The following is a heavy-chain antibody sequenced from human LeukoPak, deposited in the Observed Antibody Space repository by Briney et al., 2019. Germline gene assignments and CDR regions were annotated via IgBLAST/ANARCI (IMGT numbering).Heavy chain of an antibody. CDR1: GGSISSSDW. CDR2: IYHSGST. J-gene: IGHJ5*02. CDR3: ARGGYYGSGNDFRFDP. Sequence: PSETLSLTCAVSGGSISSSDWWSWVRQPPGKGLEWIGEIYHSGSTNYNPSLNSRVTISVDTSKNQFSLKLSSVTPADTAVYYCARGGYYGSGNDFRFDPWGQGTLVTVSS. V-gene: IGHV4-4*02. D-gene: IGHD3-10*01.